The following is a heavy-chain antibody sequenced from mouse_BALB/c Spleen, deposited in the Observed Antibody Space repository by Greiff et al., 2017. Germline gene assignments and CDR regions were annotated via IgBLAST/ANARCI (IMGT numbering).Heavy chain of an antibody. CDR1: GYTFTDYA. V-gene: IGHV1S137*01. Sequence: VQLQQSGAELVRPGVSVKISCKGSGYTFTDYAMHWVKQSHAKSLEWIGVISTYYGDASYNQKFKGKATTTVDKSSSTAYMELARLTSEDSAIYYCARRGGSYYFDYWGQGTTLTVSS. CDR3: ARRGGSYYFDY. CDR2: ISTYYGDA. J-gene: IGHJ2*01.